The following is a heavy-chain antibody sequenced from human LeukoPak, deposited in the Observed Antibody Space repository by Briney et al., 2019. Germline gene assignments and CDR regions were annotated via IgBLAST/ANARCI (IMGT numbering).Heavy chain of an antibody. CDR3: ARQLGYCSSTSCRAFDP. D-gene: IGHD2-2*01. CDR1: GGSISSGSYY. Sequence: PSETLSLTCTVSGGSISSGSYYWSWIRQPAGKGLEWIGRIYTSGSTNYNPSLKSRVTISVDTSKNQFSLKLSSVTAADTAVYYCARQLGYCSSTSCRAFDPWGQGTLVTVS. CDR2: IYTSGST. J-gene: IGHJ5*02. V-gene: IGHV4-61*02.